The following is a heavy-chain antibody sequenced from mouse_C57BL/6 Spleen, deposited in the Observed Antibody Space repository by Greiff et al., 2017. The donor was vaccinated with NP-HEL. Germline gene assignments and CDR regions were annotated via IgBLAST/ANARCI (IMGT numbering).Heavy chain of an antibody. V-gene: IGHV5-6*01. CDR2: ISSGGSYT. CDR3: ARGNYFDY. J-gene: IGHJ2*01. Sequence: EVHLVESGGDLVKPGGSLKLSCAASGFTFSSYGMSWVRQTPDKRLEWVATISSGGSYTYYPDSVKGRFTISRDNAKNTLYLQMSSLKSEDTAMYYCARGNYFDYWGQGTTLTVSS. CDR1: GFTFSSYG.